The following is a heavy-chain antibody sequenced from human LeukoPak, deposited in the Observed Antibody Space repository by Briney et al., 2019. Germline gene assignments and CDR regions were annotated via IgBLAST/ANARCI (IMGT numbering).Heavy chain of an antibody. D-gene: IGHD2-15*01. CDR2: AKNKVNSYTT. CDR3: AGGLLGCRGGSCYPTDY. Sequence: GGSLRLSCAASGFIFSDHCMVWVRQAPGKGLEWVGRAKNKVNSYTTIYAASAKGRFTISRDDSKKSLYLQMNSLKTEDTAVYYCAGGLLGCRGGSCYPTDYWGQGTLVTVSS. V-gene: IGHV3-72*01. CDR1: GFIFSDHC. J-gene: IGHJ4*02.